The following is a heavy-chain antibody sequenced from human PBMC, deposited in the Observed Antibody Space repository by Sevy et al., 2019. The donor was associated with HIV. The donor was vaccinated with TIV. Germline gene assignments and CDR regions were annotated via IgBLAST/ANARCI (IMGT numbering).Heavy chain of an antibody. D-gene: IGHD3-10*01. V-gene: IGHV3-21*01. Sequence: GGSLRLSCAASGFTFSTFNMNWVRQAPGKGLEWVSSIWSSSSYIYYADSVKGRFTISRDNAKNSLYLQMNSLKVEDTAVYYCARDRTYGSFIDYWGQGTLVTVSS. CDR3: ARDRTYGSFIDY. CDR1: GFTFSTFN. J-gene: IGHJ4*02. CDR2: IWSSSSYI.